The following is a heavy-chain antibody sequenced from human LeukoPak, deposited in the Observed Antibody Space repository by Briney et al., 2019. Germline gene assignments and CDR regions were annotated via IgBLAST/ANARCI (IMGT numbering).Heavy chain of an antibody. Sequence: GGSLRVSCAASGFTFDDYAMHWVRQAPGKGLEWVSGISWNSGSIGYADSVKGRFTISRDNAKNSLYLQMNSLRAEDTALYYCAKVREGSDGYNSYYFDYWGQGTLVTVSS. V-gene: IGHV3-9*01. CDR3: AKVREGSDGYNSYYFDY. CDR2: ISWNSGSI. J-gene: IGHJ4*02. CDR1: GFTFDDYA. D-gene: IGHD5-24*01.